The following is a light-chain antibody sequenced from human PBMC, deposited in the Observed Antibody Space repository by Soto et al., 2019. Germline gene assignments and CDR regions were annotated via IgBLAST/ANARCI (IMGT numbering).Light chain of an antibody. CDR2: KAS. J-gene: IGKJ1*01. V-gene: IGKV1-5*03. Sequence: DIQMTQSPSTLSASVGDRVTITCRASQSISSWLAWYQQEPGKAPKLLIYKASTLQRGVPSRFSGSGSGTDFTLTISSLQPEDFVTYYCQQSNSSPRTFGQGTKVDIK. CDR1: QSISSW. CDR3: QQSNSSPRT.